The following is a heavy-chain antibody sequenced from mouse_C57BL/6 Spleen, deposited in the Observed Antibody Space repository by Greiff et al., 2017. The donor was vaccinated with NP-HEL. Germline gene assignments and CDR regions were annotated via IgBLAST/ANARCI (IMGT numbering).Heavy chain of an antibody. D-gene: IGHD1-2*01. CDR1: GYTFTSYW. Sequence: QVQLQQPGAELVRPGSSVKLSCKASGYTFTSYWMHWVKQRPIQGLEWIGNIDPSDSDTHYNQKFKDKATLTVDKSSSTAYMQLSSLTSEDSAVYYCTRSVLRYYAMDYWGQGTSVTVSS. J-gene: IGHJ4*01. CDR2: IDPSDSDT. V-gene: IGHV1-52*01. CDR3: TRSVLRYYAMDY.